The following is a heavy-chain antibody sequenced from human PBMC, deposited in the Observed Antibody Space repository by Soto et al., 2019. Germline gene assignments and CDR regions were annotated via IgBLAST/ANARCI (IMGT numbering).Heavy chain of an antibody. CDR3: ARAPLELCSSSSFHLSVNWFDL. V-gene: IGHV1-8*01. CDR2: MNPNSGNT. J-gene: IGHJ5*02. Sequence: ASVKVSCKASGYSFTSYDINWVRQATGQGLEWMGWMNPNSGNTGYAQKFQGRVTMTRNTSISTAYMELSSLRSEDTAVYYCARAPLELCSSSSFHLSVNWFDLPAQGPLGTV. CDR1: GYSFTSYD. D-gene: IGHD2-2*01.